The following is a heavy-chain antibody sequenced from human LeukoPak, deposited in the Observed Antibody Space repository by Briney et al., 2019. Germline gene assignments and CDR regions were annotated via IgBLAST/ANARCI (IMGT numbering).Heavy chain of an antibody. CDR1: GGSISSSSYY. CDR2: IYYSGST. V-gene: IGHV4-61*05. J-gene: IGHJ6*04. CDR3: GRKGYSYVSPPGRDV. D-gene: IGHD5-18*01. Sequence: SETLSLTCTVSGGSISSSSYYWGWIRQPPGKGLEWIGYIYYSGSTNYNPSLKSRVTISVDTSKNQFSLKLSSVTAADTAVYYGGRKGYSYVSPPGRDVWGKGTTVTVSS.